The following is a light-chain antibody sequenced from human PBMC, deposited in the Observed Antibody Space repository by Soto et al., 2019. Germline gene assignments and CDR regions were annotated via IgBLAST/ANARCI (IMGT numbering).Light chain of an antibody. Sequence: AVQVALSVSALSASIEDRVTITCRASQDISNFLAWYQQKPGKVPKVLISAVSNLQSGVPSRFSGSGYGTDFTLTISSLQPEDFATYYCLQDYIYPWTFGQGTNVDIK. J-gene: IGKJ1*01. CDR2: AVS. V-gene: IGKV1-6*01. CDR1: QDISNF. CDR3: LQDYIYPWT.